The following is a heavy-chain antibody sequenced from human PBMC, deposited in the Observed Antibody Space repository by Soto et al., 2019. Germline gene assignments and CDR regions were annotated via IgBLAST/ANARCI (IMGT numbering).Heavy chain of an antibody. D-gene: IGHD6-13*01. Sequence: GVSLRLSCAASGFTFGSYSMNWVRQAPGKGLEWVSYISSSSSIIYYADSVKGRFTISRDNAKNSLYLQMSSLRDEDTAVYNCARGPYSSTWYSNYFDYWGQGTLVTVSS. V-gene: IGHV3-48*02. CDR1: GFTFGSYS. CDR2: ISSSSSII. J-gene: IGHJ4*02. CDR3: ARGPYSSTWYSNYFDY.